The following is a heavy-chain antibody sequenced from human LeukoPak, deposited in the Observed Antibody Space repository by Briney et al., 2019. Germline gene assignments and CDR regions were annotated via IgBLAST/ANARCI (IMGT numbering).Heavy chain of an antibody. Sequence: GASVKVSCKASGGTFSSYAISGVRQAPGQGLEWMGGIIPIFGTANYAQKFQGRVTITADESTSTAYMELSSMRSEDTAVYYCARDGDYDLNFDYWGQGTLVTVSS. CDR3: ARDGDYDLNFDY. J-gene: IGHJ4*02. CDR2: IIPIFGTA. CDR1: GGTFSSYA. V-gene: IGHV1-69*13. D-gene: IGHD4-17*01.